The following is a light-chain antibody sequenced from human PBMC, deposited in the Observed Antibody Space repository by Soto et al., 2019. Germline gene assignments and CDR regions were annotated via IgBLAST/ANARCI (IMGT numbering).Light chain of an antibody. CDR3: QAWDSSTVV. J-gene: IGLJ2*01. V-gene: IGLV3-1*01. CDR2: QDM. CDR1: KVGNKY. Sequence: SSELTQPPSVSVSPGQTASITCSGDKVGNKYACWDQQKPDQSPVLVIYQDMKRPSRIPERFSGSNSGNTATLTISGTQAMDEADYYCQAWDSSTVVFGGGTKLTVL.